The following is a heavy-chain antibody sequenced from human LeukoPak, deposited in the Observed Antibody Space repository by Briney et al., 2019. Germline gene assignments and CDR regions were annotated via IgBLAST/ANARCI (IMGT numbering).Heavy chain of an antibody. D-gene: IGHD2-2*01. CDR2: IKQDGSEK. V-gene: IGHV3-7*01. Sequence: GSLRLSCAASGFTFSNYWMSWVRQAPGKGLEWVANIKQDGSEKYYVDSVRGRFTISRDNAKNSLYLQMNSLRAEDTAMYYCARVAQRGIVVVPAAIDYYYVMDVWGQGTTVTVSS. CDR1: GFTFSNYW. CDR3: ARVAQRGIVVVPAAIDYYYVMDV. J-gene: IGHJ6*02.